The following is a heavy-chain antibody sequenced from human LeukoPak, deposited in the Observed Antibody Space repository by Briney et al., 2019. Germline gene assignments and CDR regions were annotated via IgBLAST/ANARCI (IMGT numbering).Heavy chain of an antibody. D-gene: IGHD1-26*01. Sequence: SSETLSLTCAVYGGSFSGYYWSWIRQPPGKGLEWIGEINHSGSTNYNPSLKSRVTISVDTSKNQFSLKLSSVTAADTAVYYCARGLRGVGYYYYYIDVWGKGTTVTVSS. CDR1: GGSFSGYY. J-gene: IGHJ6*03. V-gene: IGHV4-34*01. CDR2: INHSGST. CDR3: ARGLRGVGYYYYYIDV.